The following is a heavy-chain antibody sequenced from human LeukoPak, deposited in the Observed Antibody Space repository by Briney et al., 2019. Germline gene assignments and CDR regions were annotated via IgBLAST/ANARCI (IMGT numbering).Heavy chain of an antibody. D-gene: IGHD5-12*01. J-gene: IGHJ4*02. V-gene: IGHV5-10-1*01. CDR2: IDPSDSYT. CDR3: ARAPDSDSGYDYFDY. CDR1: GYTFTNHW. Sequence: RGASLNISCKGSGYTFTNHWISWVRQMPGKGLEWMGKIDPSDSYTNYSPSFQGHVTISADKSISTAYLQWSSLKASDTAMYYCARAPDSDSGYDYFDYWGQGTLVTVSS.